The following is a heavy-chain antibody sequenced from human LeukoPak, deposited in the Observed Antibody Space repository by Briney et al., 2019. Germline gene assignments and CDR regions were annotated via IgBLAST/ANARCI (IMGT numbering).Heavy chain of an antibody. V-gene: IGHV4-34*01. CDR1: GGSFSGYY. Sequence: SETLSLTCAVYGGSFSGYYWSWIRQPPGKGLEWIGEIKHSGSTNYNPSLKSRVTISVDTSKDQFSLKLSSVTAADTAVYYCARGNAMDVWGQGTTVTVSS. J-gene: IGHJ6*02. CDR3: ARGNAMDV. CDR2: IKHSGST.